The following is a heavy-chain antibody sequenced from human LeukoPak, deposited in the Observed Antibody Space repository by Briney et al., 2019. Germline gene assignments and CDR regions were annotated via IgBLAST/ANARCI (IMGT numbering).Heavy chain of an antibody. CDR3: AKDKAPAYYHYGMAV. Sequence: GGSLRLSCAASGFTFDDYAMHWVRQSPGKGLEWVSGITWNSGSTGYADSVKGRFTISRDNAKNSLYLQVNSLRAEDTASYYCAKDKAPAYYHYGMAVWGDRTTVTVSS. CDR1: GFTFDDYA. V-gene: IGHV3-9*01. CDR2: ITWNSGST. J-gene: IGHJ6*01.